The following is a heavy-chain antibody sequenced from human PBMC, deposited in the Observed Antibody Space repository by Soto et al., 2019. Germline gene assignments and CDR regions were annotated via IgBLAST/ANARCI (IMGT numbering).Heavy chain of an antibody. CDR2: ISFDGRNK. J-gene: IGHJ4*02. CDR3: ARDLPLYCRGDCNFDF. D-gene: IGHD2-21*02. V-gene: IGHV3-30*04. CDR1: GFIFSNYA. Sequence: QVQLVESGGGMVQPGRSLRLSCAASGFIFSNYAMHWVRQAPGKGLEWVAVISFDGRNKYYADSVKGRFTISRDNSKLTLYLQMDSLRTEDTAVYYCARDLPLYCRGDCNFDFWGQGTLVTVSS.